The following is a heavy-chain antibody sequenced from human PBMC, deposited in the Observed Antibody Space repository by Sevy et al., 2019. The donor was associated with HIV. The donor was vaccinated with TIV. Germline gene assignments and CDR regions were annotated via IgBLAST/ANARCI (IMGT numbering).Heavy chain of an antibody. V-gene: IGHV3-33*01. CDR2: IWYDGSNK. D-gene: IGHD6-13*01. CDR3: ARARYSSSINWFDP. J-gene: IGHJ5*02. CDR1: GFTFSSYG. Sequence: GGSLRLSCAASGFTFSSYGMHWVRQAPGKGLEWVAVIWYDGSNKYYADSVKGRFTISRDNSKNTLYPQMNSLRAEDTAIYYCARARYSSSINWFDPWGQGTLVTVSS.